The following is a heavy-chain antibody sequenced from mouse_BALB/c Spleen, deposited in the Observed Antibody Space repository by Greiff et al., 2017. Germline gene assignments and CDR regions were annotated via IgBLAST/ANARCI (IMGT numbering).Heavy chain of an antibody. J-gene: IGHJ3*01. CDR3: ARGQYYYGSSNGWFAD. CDR1: GFTFSSYA. CDR2: ISSGGST. V-gene: IGHV5-6-5*01. D-gene: IGHD1-1*01. Sequence: EVHLVESGGGLVKPGGSLKLSCAASGFTFSSYAMSWVRQTPEKRLEWVASISSGGSTYYPDSVQGRFTISRDNARNILYLQMSSLRSEDTAMYYGARGQYYYGSSNGWFADWGQGTLVTVSA.